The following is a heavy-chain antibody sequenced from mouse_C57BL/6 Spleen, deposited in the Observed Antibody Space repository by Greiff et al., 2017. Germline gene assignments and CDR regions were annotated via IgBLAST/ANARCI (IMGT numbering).Heavy chain of an antibody. Sequence: QVQLQQPGAELVMPGASVKLSCKASGYPFTSYWMHWVQPRPGPGLEWIGEIAPSDSYTNYNQQFKGKSTLTVDQSSSPAYMQLSSLTSEDSAVYYCARSWHYGGSQFPSYWGQGTTLTVSS. D-gene: IGHD1-1*01. CDR2: IAPSDSYT. CDR3: ARSWHYGGSQFPSY. V-gene: IGHV1-69*01. J-gene: IGHJ2*01. CDR1: GYPFTSYW.